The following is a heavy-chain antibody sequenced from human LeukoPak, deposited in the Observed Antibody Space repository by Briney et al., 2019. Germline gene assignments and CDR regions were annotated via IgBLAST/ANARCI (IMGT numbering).Heavy chain of an antibody. CDR2: IDPKNGGT. CDR1: GYTFIGYY. V-gene: IGHV1-2*06. CDR3: VRESMVSADY. D-gene: IGHD3-10*01. J-gene: IGHJ4*02. Sequence: ASVKVSXKASGYTFIGYYVHWVRQAPGQGLEWMVRIDPKNGGTSYAQKFQGRVTMTRDTSITTAYMDLSSLRSDDTAVYYCVRESMVSADYWGQGTLVTVSS.